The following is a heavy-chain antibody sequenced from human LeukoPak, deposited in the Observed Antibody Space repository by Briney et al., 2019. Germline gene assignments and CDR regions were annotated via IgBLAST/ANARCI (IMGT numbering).Heavy chain of an antibody. CDR2: IYYTGTT. Sequence: PSETLSLTCTISGDSTNTYFWSWIRQPPGKGLEWIGYIYYTGTTNYNPSPKSRVTISVDTSKNQFSLKVSSVTAADTGVYYCASKSTDHGELRFDYWGQGTLVTVSS. D-gene: IGHD4-17*01. CDR3: ASKSTDHGELRFDY. V-gene: IGHV4-59*01. CDR1: GDSTNTYF. J-gene: IGHJ4*02.